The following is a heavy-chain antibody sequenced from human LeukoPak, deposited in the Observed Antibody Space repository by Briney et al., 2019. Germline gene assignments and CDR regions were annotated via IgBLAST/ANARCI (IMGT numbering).Heavy chain of an antibody. Sequence: PGGSLRLSCAASGFTFGSYSMNWVRQAPGKGLEWLSYMSSSGRIIYYADSVKGRFTISRDNSKNTLYLQMNSLRAEDTAVYYCAKAFGSIFGVVDYWGQGTLVTVSS. CDR1: GFTFGSYS. CDR3: AKAFGSIFGVVDY. J-gene: IGHJ4*02. V-gene: IGHV3-48*01. CDR2: MSSSGRII. D-gene: IGHD3-3*01.